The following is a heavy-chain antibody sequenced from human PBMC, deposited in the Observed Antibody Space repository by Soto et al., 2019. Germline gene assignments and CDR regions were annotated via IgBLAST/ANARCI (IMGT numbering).Heavy chain of an antibody. CDR3: ARDFRAGIYYGSGSSVDY. CDR2: ISAYNGNT. J-gene: IGHJ4*02. Sequence: QVQLVQSGAEVKKPGASMKVSCKASGYTFISYGISWVRQAPGQGLEWMGWISAYNGNTKYAQKVQDRVTMTTDTSTSTAYMELRSLRSDDTAVYYCARDFRAGIYYGSGSSVDYWGQGTLVTVSS. V-gene: IGHV1-18*01. CDR1: GYTFISYG. D-gene: IGHD3-10*01.